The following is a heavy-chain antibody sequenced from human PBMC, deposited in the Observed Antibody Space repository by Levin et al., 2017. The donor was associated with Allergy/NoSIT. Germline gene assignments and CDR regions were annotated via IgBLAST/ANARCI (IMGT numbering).Heavy chain of an antibody. CDR2: INHSGST. D-gene: IGHD1-20*01. J-gene: IGHJ5*02. CDR1: GGSFSGYY. Sequence: SETLSLTCAVYGGSFSGYYWSWIRQPPGKGLEWIGEINHSGSTNYNPSLKSRVTISVDTSKNQFSLKLSSVTAADTAVYYCARGWYNWNDGVGFDPWGQGTLVTVSS. CDR3: ARGWYNWNDGVGFDP. V-gene: IGHV4-34*01.